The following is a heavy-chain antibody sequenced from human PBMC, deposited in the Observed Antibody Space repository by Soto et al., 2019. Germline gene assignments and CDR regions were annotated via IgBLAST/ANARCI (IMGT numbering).Heavy chain of an antibody. V-gene: IGHV1-18*01. J-gene: IGHJ4*02. D-gene: IGHD3-10*01. Sequence: QVQLLQSGAEVKKPGDSVQVSCKASGYHFSSYGITWVRQAPGLGLEWLGWISAYNGNTNHAQKLKDRVTMTTDTATSTAYMELRSLRSDDTAVDYCARDYNRFAFESGYVDYWGQGTLVTVSS. CDR1: GYHFSSYG. CDR2: ISAYNGNT. CDR3: ARDYNRFAFESGYVDY.